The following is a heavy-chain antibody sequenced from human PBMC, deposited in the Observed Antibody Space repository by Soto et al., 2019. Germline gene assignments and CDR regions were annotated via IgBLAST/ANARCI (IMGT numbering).Heavy chain of an antibody. Sequence: GGSLRLSCAASGFSFSTYAMSWVRQAPGKGLEWVSGISGSGGTTYYADSVKGRFTISRGNSKNTLYLQVNSLRVEDTAVYYCAKDQAAAGTISRYFQHWGQGTPVPSPQ. CDR1: GFSFSTYA. V-gene: IGHV3-23*01. J-gene: IGHJ1*01. D-gene: IGHD6-13*01. CDR3: AKDQAAAGTISRYFQH. CDR2: ISGSGGTT.